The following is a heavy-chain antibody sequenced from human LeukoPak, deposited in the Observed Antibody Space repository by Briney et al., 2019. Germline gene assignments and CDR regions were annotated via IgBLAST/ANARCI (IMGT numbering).Heavy chain of an antibody. D-gene: IGHD6-13*01. CDR1: GGSISSSTYY. CDR3: ARDSSSWYLGAFDI. J-gene: IGHJ3*02. Sequence: KPSETLSLTCHVSGGSISSSTYYWAWIRQPPGKGLEWIGSIYYRGGTYINPSLKSRVTISVDTSKNQFSLKLSSVTAADTAVYYCARDSSSWYLGAFDIWGQGTMVTVSS. V-gene: IGHV4-39*07. CDR2: IYYRGGT.